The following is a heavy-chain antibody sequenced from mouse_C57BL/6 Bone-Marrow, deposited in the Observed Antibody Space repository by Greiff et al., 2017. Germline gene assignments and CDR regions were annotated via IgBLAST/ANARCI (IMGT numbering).Heavy chain of an antibody. CDR2: ISSGGSYT. CDR1: GFTFSSYG. CDR3: ARHGGLRPLDY. Sequence: EVMLVESGGDLVKPGGSLKLSCAASGFTFSSYGMSWVRQTPDKRLEWVATISSGGSYTYYPASVKGRFTISRDNAKNTLYLQMSSLKSEDTAMYYCARHGGLRPLDYWGQGTTLTVSS. V-gene: IGHV5-6*01. D-gene: IGHD2-4*01. J-gene: IGHJ2*01.